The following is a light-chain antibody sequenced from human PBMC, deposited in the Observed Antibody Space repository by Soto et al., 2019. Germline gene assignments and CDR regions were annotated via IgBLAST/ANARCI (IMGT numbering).Light chain of an antibody. CDR3: QQYGSSPRT. V-gene: IGKV3-20*01. CDR1: QSVSSSY. Sequence: ERVVTQSTATMSVSPGERATLCCRASQSVSSSYLAWCQQKPGQAPRLLIYGASSRATGIPDRFSGSGSGTDFTLTISRLEPEDFAVYYCQQYGSSPRTFGQGTKVDI. CDR2: GAS. J-gene: IGKJ1*01.